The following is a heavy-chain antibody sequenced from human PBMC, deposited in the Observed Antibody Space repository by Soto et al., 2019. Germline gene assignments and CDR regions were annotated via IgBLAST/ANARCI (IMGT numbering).Heavy chain of an antibody. Sequence: QVQLQQWGAGLLKPSETLSLTCAVYGGSFSGYYWSWIRQPPGKGLEWIGEINHSGSTNYNPSLRGRVTISVDTSKNQFSLKLSSVTAADTAVYYCASGRIAAAGTVDYWGQGTLVTVSS. CDR1: GGSFSGYY. J-gene: IGHJ4*02. V-gene: IGHV4-34*01. D-gene: IGHD6-13*01. CDR2: INHSGST. CDR3: ASGRIAAAGTVDY.